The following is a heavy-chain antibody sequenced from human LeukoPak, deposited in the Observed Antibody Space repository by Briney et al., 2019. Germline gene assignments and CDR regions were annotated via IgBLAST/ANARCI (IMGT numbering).Heavy chain of an antibody. CDR3: ARQIDGFGEFDYFDY. CDR2: IYYNGYT. V-gene: IGHV4-59*08. D-gene: IGHD3-10*01. Sequence: PSETLSLTCTVSGGSIGTYYWSWIRQPPGKGLVWIGYIYYNGYTDYNPSLKSRVTISVHTSKNQFSLKLSSVTAADTAVFYCARQIDGFGEFDYFDYWGQGTLVTVSS. J-gene: IGHJ4*02. CDR1: GGSIGTYY.